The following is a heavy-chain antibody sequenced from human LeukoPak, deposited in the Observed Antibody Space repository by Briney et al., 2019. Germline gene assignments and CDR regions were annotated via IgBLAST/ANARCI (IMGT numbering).Heavy chain of an antibody. J-gene: IGHJ5*02. Sequence: GGSLRLSCAASGFTVSSNYMSWVRQAPGKGLGWVSVIYSGGSTYYADSVKGRFTISRDNSKNTLYLQMNSLRAEDTAVYYCARGEYSGYDGGYYNWFDPWGQGTLVTVSS. CDR2: IYSGGST. CDR3: ARGEYSGYDGGYYNWFDP. V-gene: IGHV3-66*01. CDR1: GFTVSSNY. D-gene: IGHD5-12*01.